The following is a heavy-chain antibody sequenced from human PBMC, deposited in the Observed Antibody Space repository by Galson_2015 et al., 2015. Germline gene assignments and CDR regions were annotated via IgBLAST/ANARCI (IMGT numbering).Heavy chain of an antibody. Sequence: TLSLTCTVSGGSISSGGYYWSWIRQHPGKGLEWIGYIYYSGSTYYNPSLKSRVTISVDTSKNQFSLKLSSVTAADTAVYYCARDRSGIAAAGNGYFDYWGQGTLVTVSS. J-gene: IGHJ4*02. CDR2: IYYSGST. CDR1: GGSISSGGYY. V-gene: IGHV4-31*03. CDR3: ARDRSGIAAAGNGYFDY. D-gene: IGHD6-13*01.